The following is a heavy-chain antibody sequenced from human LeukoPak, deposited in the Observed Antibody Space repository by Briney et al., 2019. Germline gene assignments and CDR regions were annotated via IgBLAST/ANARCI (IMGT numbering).Heavy chain of an antibody. J-gene: IGHJ5*02. CDR1: GYTFTGDQ. D-gene: IGHD2/OR15-2a*01. CDR2: INPSSGDT. CDR3: ARKSAGFLTA. Sequence: ASVKVSCKASGYTFTGDQIYWLRQAPGQGLEWVGWINPSSGDTLYEEKFQGRVTMTRDKSISSAYMELSSLRSDDTAVYYCARKSAGFLTAWGQGTLVTASS. V-gene: IGHV1-2*02.